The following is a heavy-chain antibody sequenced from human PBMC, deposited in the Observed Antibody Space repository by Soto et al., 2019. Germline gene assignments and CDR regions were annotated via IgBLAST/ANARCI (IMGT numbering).Heavy chain of an antibody. V-gene: IGHV4-39*01. Sequence: SETLSLTCTVSGGSISSSSYYWGWIRQPPGKGLEWIGSIYYSGSTYYNPSLKSRVTISVDTSKNQFSLRLSSVTAADTAVYYCARLLRSKDIVVVVAATNWYFDLWGRGTLVTVSS. D-gene: IGHD2-15*01. CDR1: GGSISSSSYY. CDR3: ARLLRSKDIVVVVAATNWYFDL. CDR2: IYYSGST. J-gene: IGHJ2*01.